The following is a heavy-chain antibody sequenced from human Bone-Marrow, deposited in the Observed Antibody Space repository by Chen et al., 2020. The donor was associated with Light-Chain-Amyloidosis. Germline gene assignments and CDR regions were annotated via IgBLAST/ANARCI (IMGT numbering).Heavy chain of an antibody. CDR3: VKDSGRGFSDFDRYRGGAFDY. CDR1: GFTFDTYA. D-gene: IGHD5-12*01. CDR2: ISWTGGSK. V-gene: IGHV3-9*01. J-gene: IGHJ4*02. Sequence: EVQLVESGGGLVQPGRSLRLSCAASGFTFDTYAVPWVRQRPGKGLEWVSGISWTGGSKAYTDSVKGRFTISRDNAKYSLHLQMNSLRAEDTALYFCVKDSGRGFSDFDRYRGGAFDYWGQGTLVTVSS.